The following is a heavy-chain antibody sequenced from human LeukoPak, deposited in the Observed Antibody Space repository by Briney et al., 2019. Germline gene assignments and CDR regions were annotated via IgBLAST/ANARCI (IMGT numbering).Heavy chain of an antibody. Sequence: ASLRVSCKASGYTFTTNGVSWVRQAAGQGLEWLAWISPYDGDTNYTPDLQARVTLSTDTSTSTAYMELTSLRSDDTAVYYCARLRGGIYSSRDAFDIWGQGTMVTVSS. J-gene: IGHJ3*02. CDR2: ISPYDGDT. D-gene: IGHD2-2*01. CDR3: ARLRGGIYSSRDAFDI. V-gene: IGHV1-18*04. CDR1: GYTFTTNG.